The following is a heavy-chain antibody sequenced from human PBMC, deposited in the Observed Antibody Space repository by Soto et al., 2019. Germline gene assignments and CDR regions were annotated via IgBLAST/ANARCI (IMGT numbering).Heavy chain of an antibody. Sequence: SETLYLTCTVSGGSIGSYYWSWIRQPPGKGLEGIGYIYYSGSTNYNPSLKSRVTISVDTSKNQFSLKLSSVPAADTAVYYCARGPLIVRVRILPSHFDYWDQGPLVTGS. V-gene: IGHV4-59*01. CDR1: GGSIGSYY. D-gene: IGHD2-15*01. CDR3: ARGPLIVRVRILPSHFDY. CDR2: IYYSGST. J-gene: IGHJ4*02.